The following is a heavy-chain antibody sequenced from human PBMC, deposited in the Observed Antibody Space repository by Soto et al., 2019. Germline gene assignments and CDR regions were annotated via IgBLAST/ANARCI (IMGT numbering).Heavy chain of an antibody. Sequence: SETLSLTCTVSGGSISSGGYYWSWIRQHPGKGLEWIGYIYYSGSTYYNPSLKSRVTISVDTSKNQFSLKLSSVTAADTAVYYCAREIVVVVAATHSNAFDIWGQGTMVT. V-gene: IGHV4-31*03. CDR2: IYYSGST. CDR3: AREIVVVVAATHSNAFDI. D-gene: IGHD2-15*01. CDR1: GGSISSGGYY. J-gene: IGHJ3*02.